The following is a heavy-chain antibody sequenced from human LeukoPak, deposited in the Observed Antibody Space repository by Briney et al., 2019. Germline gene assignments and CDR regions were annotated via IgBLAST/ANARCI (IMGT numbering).Heavy chain of an antibody. CDR3: ARDNYYDSSVAFDI. J-gene: IGHJ3*02. D-gene: IGHD3-22*01. CDR2: IYYSGST. Sequence: SETLSLTCTVSGCSINSYYWSWLRQPPGKGLEGIRYIYYSGSTNYNPSLKSRVTISVDTSKNQLSLTLSSVTAADTDVYYCARDNYYDSSVAFDIWGQGTMVTVSS. CDR1: GCSINSYY. V-gene: IGHV4-59*01.